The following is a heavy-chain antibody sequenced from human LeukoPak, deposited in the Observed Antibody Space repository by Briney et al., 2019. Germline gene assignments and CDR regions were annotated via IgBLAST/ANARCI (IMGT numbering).Heavy chain of an antibody. CDR3: ARSVAFDI. CDR1: GFTVSSDH. Sequence: GGSLRLSCAASGFTVSSDHMSWVRQAPGKGLEWVSVIYADGSTAYADSVKGRFTISRDNAKNSLYLQMNSLRAEDTAVYYCARSVAFDIWGQGTMVTVSS. V-gene: IGHV3-66*01. J-gene: IGHJ3*02. CDR2: IYADGST.